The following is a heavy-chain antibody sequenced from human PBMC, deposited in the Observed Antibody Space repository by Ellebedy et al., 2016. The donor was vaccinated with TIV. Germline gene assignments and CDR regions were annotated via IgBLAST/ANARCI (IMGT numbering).Heavy chain of an antibody. Sequence: GESLKISCAASGFTFSSYGMHWVRQAPGKGLEWVAVIWFDGSNKYHADSVKGRFTISRDNDKNLLYLQMSSLRVEDTAVYYCARDFRQWLAQGDALDVWGQGTTVTVSS. CDR1: GFTFSSYG. CDR3: ARDFRQWLAQGDALDV. CDR2: IWFDGSNK. V-gene: IGHV3-33*08. J-gene: IGHJ6*02. D-gene: IGHD6-19*01.